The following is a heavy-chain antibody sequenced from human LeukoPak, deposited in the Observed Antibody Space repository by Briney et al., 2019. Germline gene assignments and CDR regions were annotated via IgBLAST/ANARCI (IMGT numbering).Heavy chain of an antibody. CDR2: INWNSGSK. CDR1: GFTFDDYA. V-gene: IGHV3-9*01. J-gene: IGHJ4*01. CDR3: AKGPRALEHSTQRFDN. D-gene: IGHD1/OR15-1a*01. Sequence: GGSLRLSCAASGFTFDDYAIHWVRQGPGKGLEWVSGINWNSGSKHYADSVKGRFTISRDNAKNTLYLQMNSLRVEDTAIYYCAKGPRALEHSTQRFDNWGRGSLVTVDS.